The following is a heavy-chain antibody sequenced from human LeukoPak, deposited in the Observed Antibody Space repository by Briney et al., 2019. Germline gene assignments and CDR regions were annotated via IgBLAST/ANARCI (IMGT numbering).Heavy chain of an antibody. CDR2: IKKDGSEK. D-gene: IGHD2-2*01. J-gene: IGHJ4*02. Sequence: GGSLRLSCAASGFTFSSYWMSWVRQAPGKGLEWVANIKKDGSEKNYVDSVKDRFTISRDNAKNVLYLQMNRLRAEDTAVYYCTREGRIVVVPAQWGQGTPVTVSS. CDR3: TREGRIVVVPAQ. V-gene: IGHV3-7*01. CDR1: GFTFSSYW.